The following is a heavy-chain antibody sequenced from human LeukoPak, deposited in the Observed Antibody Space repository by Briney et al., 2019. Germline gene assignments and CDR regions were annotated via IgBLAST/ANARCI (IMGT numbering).Heavy chain of an antibody. D-gene: IGHD6-6*01. Sequence: PSETLSLTCTVSGGSISRYYWSWIRQPPGKGLEWIGYIYYSGSTNYNPSLKSRVTISGDTSKNQFSLKLSSVTAADTAVYYCARGGKQLVNYYYYYYMDVWGKGTTVTVSS. CDR2: IYYSGST. CDR1: GGSISRYY. J-gene: IGHJ6*03. V-gene: IGHV4-59*12. CDR3: ARGGKQLVNYYYYYYMDV.